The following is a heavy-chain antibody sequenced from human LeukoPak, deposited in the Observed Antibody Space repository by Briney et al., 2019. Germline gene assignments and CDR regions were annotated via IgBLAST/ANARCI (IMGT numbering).Heavy chain of an antibody. CDR2: INHSGST. Sequence: KPSETLSLTCAIYGGSFGGYYWSWIRQPPGKGLEWIGEINHSGSTNYSPSLKSRVTISVDTSKNQFSLKLSSVTAADTAVYYCARGLAPYYDFWSGYPRYYYYMDVWGKGTTVTVSS. CDR3: ARGLAPYYDFWSGYPRYYYYMDV. J-gene: IGHJ6*03. CDR1: GGSFGGYY. V-gene: IGHV4-34*01. D-gene: IGHD3-3*01.